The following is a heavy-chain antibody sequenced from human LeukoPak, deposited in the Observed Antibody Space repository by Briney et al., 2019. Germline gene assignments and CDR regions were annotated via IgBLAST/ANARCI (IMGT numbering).Heavy chain of an antibody. D-gene: IGHD3-22*01. CDR2: TRNKANSYTT. CDR3: ARVQYYYDSSGYYYGSAFDI. CDR1: GFTFSGHY. Sequence: PGGSLRLSCAASGFTFSGHYMDWVRQAPGKGLEWVGRTRNKANSYTTEYAASVKGRFTISRDDSKNSLYLQMNSLKTEDTAVYYCARVQYYYDSSGYYYGSAFDIWGQGTMVTVSS. V-gene: IGHV3-72*01. J-gene: IGHJ3*02.